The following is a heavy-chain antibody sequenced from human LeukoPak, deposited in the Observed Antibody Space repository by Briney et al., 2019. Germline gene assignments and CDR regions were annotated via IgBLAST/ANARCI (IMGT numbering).Heavy chain of an antibody. V-gene: IGHV4-39*01. CDR1: GGSISSSSYY. D-gene: IGHD3-10*01. CDR3: ARHGILWFFGY. J-gene: IGHJ4*02. CDR2: IYYSGST. Sequence: PSETLSLTCTVSGGSISSSSYYWGWVRQPPGEGLEWIGSIYYSGSTYYNPSLKSRVTISVDTSKNQFSLKLSSVTAADTAVYYCARHGILWFFGYWGQGTLVTVSS.